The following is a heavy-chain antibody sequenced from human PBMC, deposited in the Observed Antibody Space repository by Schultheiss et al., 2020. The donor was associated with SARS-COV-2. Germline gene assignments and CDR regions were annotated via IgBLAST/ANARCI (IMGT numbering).Heavy chain of an antibody. CDR2: IIPIFGTA. V-gene: IGHV1-18*01. D-gene: IGHD3-3*01. CDR3: ARDRTDFWSGYFAPTDAYYGMDV. J-gene: IGHJ6*02. CDR1: GYTFTSYD. Sequence: ASVKVSCKASGYTFTSYDINWVRQATGQGLEWMGGIIPIFGTANYAQKLQGRVTMTTDTSTSTAYMELRSLRSDDTAVYYCARDRTDFWSGYFAPTDAYYGMDVWGQGTTVTVSS.